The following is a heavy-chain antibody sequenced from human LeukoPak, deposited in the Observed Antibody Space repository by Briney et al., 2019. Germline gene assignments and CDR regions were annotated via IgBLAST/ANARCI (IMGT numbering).Heavy chain of an antibody. Sequence: ASVKVSCKASGGTLSSYAISWVRQAPGQGLEWMGGIIPIFGTANYAQKFQGRVTITADESTSTAYMELSSLRSEDTAVYYCARALEPLGYSSTHSWGQGTLVTVSS. CDR3: ARALEPLGYSSTHS. V-gene: IGHV1-69*13. D-gene: IGHD6-13*01. CDR2: IIPIFGTA. CDR1: GGTLSSYA. J-gene: IGHJ1*01.